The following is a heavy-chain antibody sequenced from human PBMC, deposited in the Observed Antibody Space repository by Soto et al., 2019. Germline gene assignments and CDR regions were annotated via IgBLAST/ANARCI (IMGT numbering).Heavy chain of an antibody. CDR1: GGSITSYY. Sequence: PSETLSLTCTVSGGSITSYYWCWVRQPPGKGLEWIGDIYYSGSTDYNPSLKSRVTISVDKSKNQFSLNLSSVTAADTAVYYCATGRSAVIDYWGQGTLVTVSS. CDR3: ATGRSAVIDY. CDR2: IYYSGST. J-gene: IGHJ4*02. V-gene: IGHV4-59*12.